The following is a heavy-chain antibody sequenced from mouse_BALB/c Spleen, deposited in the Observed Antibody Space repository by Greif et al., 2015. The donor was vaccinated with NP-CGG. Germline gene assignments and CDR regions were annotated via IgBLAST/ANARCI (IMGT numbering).Heavy chain of an antibody. V-gene: IGHV5-6-5*01. D-gene: IGHD4-1*01. Sequence: EVQGVESGGGLVKSEGSLKLSCAASGFTFSSYAMSWVRQTPEKRLEWVASISSGGSTYYPDSVQGRFTISSDNARNILYLQMRGLRSEDTAIYFCARGGGLGQGFAYWGQGTLVTVSA. CDR2: ISSGGST. CDR1: GFTFSSYA. J-gene: IGHJ3*01. CDR3: ARGGGLGQGFAY.